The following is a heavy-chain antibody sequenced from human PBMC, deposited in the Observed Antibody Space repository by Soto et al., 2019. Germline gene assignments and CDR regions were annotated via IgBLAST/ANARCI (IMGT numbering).Heavy chain of an antibody. CDR1: GYTFTSYA. CDR2: INAGNGNT. D-gene: IGHD4-17*01. J-gene: IGHJ4*02. Sequence: ASVKVSCKASGYTFTSYAMHWVRQAPGQRLEWMGWINAGNGNTKYSQKFQGRVTITRDTSASTAYMELSSLRSEDTAVYYCARDTDYGGNSIGYWGQGTLVTAPQ. CDR3: ARDTDYGGNSIGY. V-gene: IGHV1-3*01.